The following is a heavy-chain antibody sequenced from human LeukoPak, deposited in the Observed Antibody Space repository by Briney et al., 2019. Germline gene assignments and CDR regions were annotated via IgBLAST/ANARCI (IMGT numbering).Heavy chain of an antibody. V-gene: IGHV4-39*07. Sequence: SETLSLTCTVSGGSISSSSYYWGWIRQPPGKGLEWIGSIYYSGSTYYNPSLKSRVTISVDTSKNQFSLKLSSVPDADTAVYYCARGGWNKFDYWGQGTLVTVSS. CDR2: IYYSGST. J-gene: IGHJ4*02. CDR3: ARGGWNKFDY. CDR1: GGSISSSSYY. D-gene: IGHD3-22*01.